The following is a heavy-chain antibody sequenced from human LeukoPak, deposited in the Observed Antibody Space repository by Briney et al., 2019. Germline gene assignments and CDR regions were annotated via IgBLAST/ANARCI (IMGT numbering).Heavy chain of an antibody. CDR2: ISYDGSNR. D-gene: IGHD6-13*01. J-gene: IGHJ4*02. CDR1: GYTFTSYA. V-gene: IGHV3-30*04. CDR3: ARGSSSWYDY. Sequence: SCKASGYTFTSYAMHWVRQAPGKGLEWVAVISYDGSNRYYADSVKGRFTISRDNSKNTLYLQMNSLRAEDTAVYYCARGSSSWYDYWGQGTLVTVSS.